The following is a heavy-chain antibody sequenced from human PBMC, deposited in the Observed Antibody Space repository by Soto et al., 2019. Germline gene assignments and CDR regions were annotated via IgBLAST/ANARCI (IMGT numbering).Heavy chain of an antibody. V-gene: IGHV4-59*01. Sequence: SETLSLTCTVSGVSISSYYWSWIRQPPGRGLEWIGYIYYSGSTNYNPSLKSRVTISVDTSKNQFSLKLSSVTAADTAVYYCAGSWGFYYLDYWGQGTLVTVSS. CDR3: AGSWGFYYLDY. CDR2: IYYSGST. D-gene: IGHD7-27*01. J-gene: IGHJ4*02. CDR1: GVSISSYY.